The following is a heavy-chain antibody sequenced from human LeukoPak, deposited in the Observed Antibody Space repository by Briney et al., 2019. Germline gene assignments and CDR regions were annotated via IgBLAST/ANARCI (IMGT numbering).Heavy chain of an antibody. Sequence: ASVKVSCKAFGYTFTAYNMHWVRQAPGQGLERMGRVNPHSGATNYAQKFQGRVTMTRDTSISTAYMELISLRSDDTAVYYCASKRCGGGNCDFPLLDYWGQGTLVTVSS. CDR1: GYTFTAYN. V-gene: IGHV1-2*02. J-gene: IGHJ4*02. D-gene: IGHD2-21*01. CDR3: ASKRCGGGNCDFPLLDY. CDR2: VNPHSGAT.